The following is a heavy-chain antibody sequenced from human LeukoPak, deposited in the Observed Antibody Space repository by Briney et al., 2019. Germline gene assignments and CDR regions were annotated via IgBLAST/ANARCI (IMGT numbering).Heavy chain of an antibody. V-gene: IGHV3-30*18. Sequence: GGSLRLSCAASGFTFSSYGMHWVRQAPGKGLEWVAVISYDGSNKYYADSVKGRFTISRDNSKNTLYLQMNSLRAEDTAVYYCAKGIPIRPLEPDYYYYGMDVWGQGTTVTVSS. CDR1: GFTFSSYG. D-gene: IGHD5-24*01. CDR3: AKGIPIRPLEPDYYYYGMDV. CDR2: ISYDGSNK. J-gene: IGHJ6*02.